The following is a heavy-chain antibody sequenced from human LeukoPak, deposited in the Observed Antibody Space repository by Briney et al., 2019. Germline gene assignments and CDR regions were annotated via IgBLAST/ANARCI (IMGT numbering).Heavy chain of an antibody. Sequence: SETLSLTCTVSGGSISSNSYCWGWIRQPPGKGLEWIGSIYYSGSTYYNPSLKSRVTISVDTSKNQFSLKLSSVTAADTAVYYCAVKGYYYYYMDVWGKGTTVTVSS. CDR2: IYYSGST. J-gene: IGHJ6*03. CDR3: AVKGYYYYYMDV. V-gene: IGHV4-39*07. CDR1: GGSISSNSYC.